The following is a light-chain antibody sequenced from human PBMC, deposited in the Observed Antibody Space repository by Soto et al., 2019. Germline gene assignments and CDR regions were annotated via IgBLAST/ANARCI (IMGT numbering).Light chain of an antibody. V-gene: IGKV3-15*01. CDR3: QQYNDWPPST. Sequence: ETLMTQSPATLSVSPGESVTLSCRASQSVSLNLAWYQQKPGQAPRLLIYGASTRATGIPARFTSSGSGTEFALSITNLQSEDFALYYCQQYNDWPPSTFGQGTRLEIK. CDR1: QSVSLN. J-gene: IGKJ5*01. CDR2: GAS.